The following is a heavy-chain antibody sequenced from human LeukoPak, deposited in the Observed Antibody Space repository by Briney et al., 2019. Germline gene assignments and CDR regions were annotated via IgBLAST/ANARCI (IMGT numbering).Heavy chain of an antibody. Sequence: PSQTLSLTCTVSGGSISSGSYYWSWIRQPAGKGLEWIGRMYTSGSTNYNPSLKSRVTISGDTSKNQFSLRLSSVTAADTAVYYCARVSSSWYQDWYFDLWGRGTLVTVSS. J-gene: IGHJ2*01. CDR3: ARVSSSWYQDWYFDL. V-gene: IGHV4-61*02. CDR2: MYTSGST. CDR1: GGSISSGSYY. D-gene: IGHD6-13*01.